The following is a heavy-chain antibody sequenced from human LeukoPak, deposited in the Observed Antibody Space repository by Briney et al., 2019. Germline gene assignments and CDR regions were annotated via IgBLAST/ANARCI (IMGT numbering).Heavy chain of an antibody. J-gene: IGHJ4*02. Sequence: SETLSLTCTVSGGSISSYYWTWIRQPPGKGLEWIGYIYYSGSTNYNPSLKSRVTISVDTSKNQFSLKLSSVTAADTAVYYCARDRSYCSGGSCYSGIDYWGQGTLVTVSS. D-gene: IGHD2-15*01. V-gene: IGHV4-59*01. CDR2: IYYSGST. CDR1: GGSISSYY. CDR3: ARDRSYCSGGSCYSGIDY.